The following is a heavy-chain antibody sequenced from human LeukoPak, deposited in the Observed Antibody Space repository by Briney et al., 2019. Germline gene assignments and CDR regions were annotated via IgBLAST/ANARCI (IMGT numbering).Heavy chain of an antibody. V-gene: IGHV4-34*01. D-gene: IGHD4-17*01. CDR1: GGSISSYF. J-gene: IGHJ4*02. Sequence: KPSETLSLTCTVSGGSISSYFWSWIRQPPGKGLEWIGEINHSGSTNYNPSLKSRVTISVDTSKNQFSLKLSSVTAADTAVYYCARSETVTNESYFDYWGQGTLVTVSS. CDR3: ARSETVTNESYFDY. CDR2: INHSGST.